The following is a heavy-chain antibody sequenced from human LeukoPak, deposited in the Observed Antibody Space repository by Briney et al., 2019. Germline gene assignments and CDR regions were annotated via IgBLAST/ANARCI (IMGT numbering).Heavy chain of an antibody. CDR3: ARSRLLEDAFDI. CDR1: GYTFTSYG. Sequence: ASVKLSCKASGYTFTSYGISWVRQAPGQGLEWMGWISAYNGNTNYAQKLQGRVTMTTDTSTSTAYMELRSLRSDDTAVYYCARSRLLEDAFDIWGQGTMVTVSS. V-gene: IGHV1-18*01. D-gene: IGHD2-21*01. CDR2: ISAYNGNT. J-gene: IGHJ3*02.